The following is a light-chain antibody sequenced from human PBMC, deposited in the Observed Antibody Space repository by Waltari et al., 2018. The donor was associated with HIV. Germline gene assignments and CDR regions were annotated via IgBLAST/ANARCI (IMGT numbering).Light chain of an antibody. Sequence: DIQLTQSPSFLSASAGDRVILTCRASLGVSGYVAWYQQKPGKAPKLLIYGTSILQGGVPSRFTGRGSGTEFTLTINSLQPEDSATYYCQQLRTFGQGTNVEIK. V-gene: IGKV1-9*01. CDR2: GTS. CDR1: LGVSGY. J-gene: IGKJ1*01. CDR3: QQLRT.